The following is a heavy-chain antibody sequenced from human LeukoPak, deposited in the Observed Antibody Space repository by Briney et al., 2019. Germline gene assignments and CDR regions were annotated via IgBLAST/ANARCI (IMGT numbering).Heavy chain of an antibody. CDR2: IIPIFGTA. D-gene: IGHD3-9*01. J-gene: IGHJ4*02. V-gene: IGHV1-69*13. Sequence: RASVKVSCKASGGTFSSYAISWVRQAPGQGLEWMGGIIPIFGTANYAQKFQGRVTITADESTSTAYMELSSLRSEDTAVYYCARGPYYDILTGYQPHYFDYWGQGTLVTVSS. CDR1: GGTFSSYA. CDR3: ARGPYYDILTGYQPHYFDY.